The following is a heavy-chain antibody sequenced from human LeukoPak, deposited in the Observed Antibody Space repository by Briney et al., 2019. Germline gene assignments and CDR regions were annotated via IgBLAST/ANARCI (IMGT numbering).Heavy chain of an antibody. D-gene: IGHD2-2*01. V-gene: IGHV5-51*01. J-gene: IGHJ4*02. Sequence: GESLQISCKGSGYSFTGYWIGWVRQMPGKGLEGMGIIYPGDSDTRYSPSFQGQVTISADKSISTAYLQWSSLKASDTAMYYCARRIGYCSSTSCYGAGADYWGKGTLVTVSS. CDR1: GYSFTGYW. CDR2: IYPGDSDT. CDR3: ARRIGYCSSTSCYGAGADY.